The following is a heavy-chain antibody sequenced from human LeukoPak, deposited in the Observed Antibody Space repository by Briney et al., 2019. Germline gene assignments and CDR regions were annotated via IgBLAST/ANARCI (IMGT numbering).Heavy chain of an antibody. CDR3: AKDQGLRYFDWLLQSD. V-gene: IGHV3-23*01. J-gene: IGHJ4*02. Sequence: GGSLRLSCAASGFTFSSYAMSWVRQAPGKGLEWVSAISGSGGSTYYADSVKGRFTISRDNSKNTLYLQMNSLRAEDTAVYYCAKDQGLRYFDWLLQSDWGQGTLVTVSS. D-gene: IGHD3-9*01. CDR1: GFTFSSYA. CDR2: ISGSGGST.